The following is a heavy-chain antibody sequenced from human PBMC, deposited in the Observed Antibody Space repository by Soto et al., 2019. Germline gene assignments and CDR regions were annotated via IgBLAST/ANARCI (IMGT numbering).Heavy chain of an antibody. D-gene: IGHD2-2*01. V-gene: IGHV4-39*01. CDR2: INYSGST. CDR1: GGSISSSSYY. J-gene: IGHJ4*02. Sequence: SETLSLTCTVSGGSISSSSYYWGWIRQPPGKGLEWIGSINYSGSTYYNPSLKSRVTISVDTSKNQFSLKLSSVTAADTAVYYCARLNIVVVPAAPIYWGQGTLVTVSS. CDR3: ARLNIVVVPAAPIY.